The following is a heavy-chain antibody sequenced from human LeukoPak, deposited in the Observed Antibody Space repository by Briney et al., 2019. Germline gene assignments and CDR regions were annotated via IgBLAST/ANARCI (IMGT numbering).Heavy chain of an antibody. V-gene: IGHV1-69*05. CDR3: ARDTTIFGVASYYYYMDV. CDR2: IIPIFGTA. J-gene: IGHJ6*03. D-gene: IGHD3-3*01. CDR1: GGTFSSYA. Sequence: SVKVSCKASGGTFSSYAISWVRQAPGQGLEWMGRIIPIFGTANYAQKFQGRVTITTDEYTSTAYMELSSLRSEDTAVYYCARDTTIFGVASYYYYMDVWGKGTTVTVSS.